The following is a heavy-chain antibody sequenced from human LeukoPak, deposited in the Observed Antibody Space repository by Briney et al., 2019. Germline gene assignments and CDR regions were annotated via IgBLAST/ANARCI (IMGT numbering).Heavy chain of an antibody. CDR2: IYYSGYT. V-gene: IGHV4-59*01. J-gene: IGHJ6*02. Sequence: SETPSLTCNVSGGSISNYYWSWIRQPPGKGLEWIGYIYYSGYTNYNPSLKSRVTISLDTSKKQFSLKLSSVTAADTAVYYCAKDLREWYYDPNGNYFSYGMDVWGQGTTVVVSS. CDR1: GGSISNYY. CDR3: AKDLREWYYDPNGNYFSYGMDV. D-gene: IGHD3-22*01.